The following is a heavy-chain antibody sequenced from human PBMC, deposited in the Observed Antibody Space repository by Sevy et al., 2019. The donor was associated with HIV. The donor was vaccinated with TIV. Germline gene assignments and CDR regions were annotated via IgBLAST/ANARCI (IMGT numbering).Heavy chain of an antibody. V-gene: IGHV3-23*01. CDR1: GFRVDDYA. CDR3: AKDVPRDFWSAYSPGYFDY. J-gene: IGHJ4*02. CDR2: ICSNGLST. D-gene: IGHD3-3*01. Sequence: GGSLRLSCAVSGFRVDDYAMTWVRQAPGKGLEWVSTICSNGLSTYYTDSVKGRFTIFRDNFKNTLYLQMNSLRVEDTAVYFCAKDVPRDFWSAYSPGYFDYWGQGSLVTVSS.